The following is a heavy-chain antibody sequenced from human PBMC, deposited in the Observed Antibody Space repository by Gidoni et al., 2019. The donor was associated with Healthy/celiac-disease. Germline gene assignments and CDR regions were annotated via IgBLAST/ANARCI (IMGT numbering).Heavy chain of an antibody. CDR2: IWYDGSNK. CDR1: GFTFSSYG. D-gene: IGHD2-2*01. J-gene: IGHJ4*02. Sequence: QVQLVESGGGVVQPGRSLRLSCAASGFTFSSYGMHWVRQAPGKGLEWVAVIWYDGSNKYYADSVKGRFTISRDNSKNTLYLQMNSLRAEDTAVYYCARGPYHHYFDYWGQGTLVTVSS. CDR3: ARGPYHHYFDY. V-gene: IGHV3-33*01.